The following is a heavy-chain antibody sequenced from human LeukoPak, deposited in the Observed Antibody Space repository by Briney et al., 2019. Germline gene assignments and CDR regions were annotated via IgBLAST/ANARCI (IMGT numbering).Heavy chain of an antibody. J-gene: IGHJ4*02. CDR1: GFTFSDAS. Sequence: GGSLRLSCVGSGFTFSDASMSWVRQAPGKGLEWVGHIESRSFGGPTNYAAPVKGRFIISRDDSENTLYLQMNSLKSEDTAVYYCLAQYYRDYWGQGSLVTVSS. CDR2: IESRSFGGPT. CDR3: LAQYYRDY. V-gene: IGHV3-15*04. D-gene: IGHD3-10*01.